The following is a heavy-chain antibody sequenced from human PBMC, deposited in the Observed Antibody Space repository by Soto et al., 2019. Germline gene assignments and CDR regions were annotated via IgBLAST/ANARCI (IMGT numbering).Heavy chain of an antibody. CDR3: ASQRSGPDY. CDR2: ISYDGSNK. CDR1: GFTFSSYA. D-gene: IGHD6-19*01. J-gene: IGHJ4*02. Sequence: RLSCAASGFTFSSYAMHWVRQAPGKGLEWVAVISYDGSNKYYADSVKGRFTISRDNSKNTLYLQMNSLRAEDTAVYYCASQRSGPDYWGQGTLVTVSS. V-gene: IGHV3-30-3*01.